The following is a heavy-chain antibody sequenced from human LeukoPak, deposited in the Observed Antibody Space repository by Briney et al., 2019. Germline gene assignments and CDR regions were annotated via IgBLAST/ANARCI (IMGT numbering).Heavy chain of an antibody. J-gene: IGHJ4*02. Sequence: SETLSLTCTVSGGSISSYYWSWIRQPPGKGLEWIGYIYYSGSTNYNPSLKSRVTISVDTSKNQFSLKLSSVTAADTAVYYCARHLPIAAAGLRLDYWGQGTLVTVSS. D-gene: IGHD6-13*01. CDR2: IYYSGST. V-gene: IGHV4-59*08. CDR1: GGSISSYY. CDR3: ARHLPIAAAGLRLDY.